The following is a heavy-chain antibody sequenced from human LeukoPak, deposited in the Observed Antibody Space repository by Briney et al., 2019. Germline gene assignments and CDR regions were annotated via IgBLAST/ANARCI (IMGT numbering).Heavy chain of an antibody. J-gene: IGHJ4*02. V-gene: IGHV1-69*04. D-gene: IGHD3-16*01. CDR1: GGTFSSYA. Sequence: SVKVSCKASGGTFSSYAISWVRQAPGQGLERMGRIIPIFGIANYAQKFQGRVTITADKSTSTAYMELSSLRSEDTAVYYCALSLLGVYYFDYWGQGTLVTVSS. CDR3: ALSLLGVYYFDY. CDR2: IIPIFGIA.